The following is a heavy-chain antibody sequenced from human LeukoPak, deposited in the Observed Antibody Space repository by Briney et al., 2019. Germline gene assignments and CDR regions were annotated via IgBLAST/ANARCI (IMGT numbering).Heavy chain of an antibody. D-gene: IGHD3-22*01. CDR1: GFTFSSYA. V-gene: IGHV3-23*01. J-gene: IGHJ5*02. CDR3: ARDPPGVGNGGSGYYYA. Sequence: AGGSLRLSCAASGFTFSSYAMSWVRQAPGKGLEWVSAISGSGGSTYYADSVKGRFTISRDNSKNTLYLQMNSLSAEDKAVYYCARDPPGVGNGGSGYYYAWGQGTLVTVSS. CDR2: ISGSGGST.